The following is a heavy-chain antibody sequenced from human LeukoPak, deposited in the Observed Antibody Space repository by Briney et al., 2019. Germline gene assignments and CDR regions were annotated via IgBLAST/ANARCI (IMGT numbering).Heavy chain of an antibody. J-gene: IGHJ4*02. CDR3: ARDLAAGGTYPHY. CDR2: IYSDGST. Sequence: GGSLRLSCAASGFTVSSNYMSWVRQAPGKVPEWVSVIYSDGSTYYADSVKGRFTISRDTSKNTLYLQMNSLRTEDTAVYHCARDLAAGGTYPHYWGQGTLVSVSS. D-gene: IGHD6-13*01. V-gene: IGHV3-53*01. CDR1: GFTVSSNY.